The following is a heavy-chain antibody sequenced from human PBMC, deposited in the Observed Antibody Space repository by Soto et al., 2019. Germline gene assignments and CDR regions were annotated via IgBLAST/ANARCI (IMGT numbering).Heavy chain of an antibody. D-gene: IGHD3-22*01. V-gene: IGHV1-2*04. CDR2: INPNSGGT. Sequence: ASVKVSCKASGYTFTGYYMHWVRQAPGQGLEWMGWINPNSGGTNYAQKFQGWVTMTRDTSISTAYMELSRLRSDDTAVYYCAREYYYDSSGYYSMGAFDIWGQGTMVTVSS. CDR1: GYTFTGYY. CDR3: AREYYYDSSGYYSMGAFDI. J-gene: IGHJ3*02.